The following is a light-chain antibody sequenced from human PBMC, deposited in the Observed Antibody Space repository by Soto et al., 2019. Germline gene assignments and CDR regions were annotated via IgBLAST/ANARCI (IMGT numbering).Light chain of an antibody. Sequence: SYELTQPPSVSVAPGEPARITCGGDNIGSKSVHRYQQKPGQAPVLVIHHDRDRPAGIPERFSGSNFGNTAALTISGVEAGDEADYYCQVWDSSSDHVVFGGGTKLTVL. J-gene: IGLJ2*01. CDR3: QVWDSSSDHVV. CDR1: NIGSKS. CDR2: HDR. V-gene: IGLV3-21*04.